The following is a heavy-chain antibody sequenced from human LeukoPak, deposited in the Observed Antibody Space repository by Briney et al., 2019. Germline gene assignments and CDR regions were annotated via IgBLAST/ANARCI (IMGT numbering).Heavy chain of an antibody. CDR2: IYYSGST. CDR1: GGSISSSSYY. Sequence: PSETLSLTCTVSGGSISSSSYYWGWIRQPPGKGLEWIGSIYYSGSTYYNPSLKSRVTISVDTSKNQFSLKLSSVTAADTAVYYCVRHRHNWNDDGDAFDIWGQGTMVTVSS. V-gene: IGHV4-39*01. CDR3: VRHRHNWNDDGDAFDI. D-gene: IGHD1-1*01. J-gene: IGHJ3*02.